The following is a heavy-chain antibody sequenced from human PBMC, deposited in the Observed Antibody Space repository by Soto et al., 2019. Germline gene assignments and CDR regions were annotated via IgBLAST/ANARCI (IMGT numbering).Heavy chain of an antibody. J-gene: IGHJ6*02. Sequence: QVQLEQSGAEVKKPGPSWKFSCKASGVTFNSFALTWVRQAPGQGLEWMGGIIPVFDKPTYAQKFQGRVTITADESTNTGYMELSSLRSEDTAVYYCAGTSWHYYYGMDLWGQGTTVTVSS. D-gene: IGHD1-1*01. V-gene: IGHV1-69*19. CDR1: GVTFNSFA. CDR3: AGTSWHYYYGMDL. CDR2: IIPVFDKP.